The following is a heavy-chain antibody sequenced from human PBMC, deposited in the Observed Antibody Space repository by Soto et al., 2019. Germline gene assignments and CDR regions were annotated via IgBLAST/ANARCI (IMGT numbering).Heavy chain of an antibody. CDR3: ARGSLDTPDAFDI. CDR1: GYTYSSYG. Sequence: ASVKVSCKASGYTYSSYGMSWVRQDPGQGLEWMGWISAYNGNTNYAQKLQGRVTMTTDTSTSTAYMELRSLRSDDTAVYYCARGSLDTPDAFDIWGQGTMVTVSS. V-gene: IGHV1-18*01. CDR2: ISAYNGNT. J-gene: IGHJ3*02. D-gene: IGHD5-18*01.